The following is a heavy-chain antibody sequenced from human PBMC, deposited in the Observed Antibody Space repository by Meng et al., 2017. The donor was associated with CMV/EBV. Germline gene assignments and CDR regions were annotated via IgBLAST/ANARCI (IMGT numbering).Heavy chain of an antibody. CDR2: ISSSSSYI. V-gene: IGHV3-21*01. CDR3: ARDRVKYQLLSHYYYGMDV. CDR1: GFTFSSYS. D-gene: IGHD2-2*01. Sequence: GESLKISCAASGFTFSSYSMNWVRQAPGKGLEWVSSISSSSSYIYYADSVKGRFTISRDNAKNSLYLQMNSLRAEDTAVYYCARDRVKYQLLSHYYYGMDVWGQGTTVTVSS. J-gene: IGHJ6*02.